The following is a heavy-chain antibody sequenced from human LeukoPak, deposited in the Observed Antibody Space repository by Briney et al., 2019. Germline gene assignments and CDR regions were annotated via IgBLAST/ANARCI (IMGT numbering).Heavy chain of an antibody. CDR3: ARKNYDFLSGGPKHFDY. V-gene: IGHV3-11*04. J-gene: IGHJ4*02. D-gene: IGHD3-3*01. Sequence: GGSLRLSCAASGFTFSDYYMSWVRQAPGKGLEWVSYISSSGSNIYYADSVKGRFTISRDNAKNSLYLQMNSLRAEDTAVYYCARKNYDFLSGGPKHFDYWGQGTLVTVSS. CDR2: ISSSGSNI. CDR1: GFTFSDYY.